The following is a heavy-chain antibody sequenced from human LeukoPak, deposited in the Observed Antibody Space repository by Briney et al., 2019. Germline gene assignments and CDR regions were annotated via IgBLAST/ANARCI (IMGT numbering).Heavy chain of an antibody. J-gene: IGHJ2*01. CDR2: IYYSGST. CDR1: GGSISSYY. D-gene: IGHD3-22*01. CDR3: ARCRSDSSGYPNYWYFDL. Sequence: PSETLSLTCTVSGGSISSYYWSWIRQPPGKGLEWIGYIYYSGSTNYNPSLKSRVTISVDTSKNQFSLKLSSVTAADTAVYYCARCRSDSSGYPNYWYFDLWGRGTLVTVSS. V-gene: IGHV4-59*01.